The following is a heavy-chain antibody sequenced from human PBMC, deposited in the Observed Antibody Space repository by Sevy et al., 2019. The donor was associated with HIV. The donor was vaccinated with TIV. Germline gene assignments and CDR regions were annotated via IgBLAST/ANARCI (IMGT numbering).Heavy chain of an antibody. CDR3: ARDGRGICAFDI. CDR1: EFTFSSHA. J-gene: IGHJ3*02. CDR2: ISGNGENR. V-gene: IGHV3-23*01. D-gene: IGHD1-26*01. Sequence: GGSLRLSCAASEFTFSSHAVSWVRQAPGKGLEWVSAISGNGENRHYADSVRGRFTISRDNFKNTLYLQMNSLRAEDTALYYCARDGRGICAFDIWGQGTMVTVSS.